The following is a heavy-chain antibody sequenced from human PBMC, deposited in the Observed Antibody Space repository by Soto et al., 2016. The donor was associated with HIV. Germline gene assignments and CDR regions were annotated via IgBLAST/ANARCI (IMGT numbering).Heavy chain of an antibody. J-gene: IGHJ4*02. D-gene: IGHD1-26*01. CDR3: TKDLPGRPVGXRGQDYFDY. CDR1: GFSFSTYA. V-gene: IGHV3-23*01. CDR2: ISGSGSST. Sequence: EVQLLESGGGLVQPGGSLRLSCAASGFSFSTYAMSWVRQAPGKGLEWVASISGSGSSTYYADSVKGRFTISRDNSKNTLYLQMNSLRAEDTAVYYCTKDLPGRPVGXRGQDYFDYWGQGTLVHRLL.